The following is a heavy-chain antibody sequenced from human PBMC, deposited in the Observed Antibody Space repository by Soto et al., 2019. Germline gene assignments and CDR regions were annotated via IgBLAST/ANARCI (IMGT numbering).Heavy chain of an antibody. D-gene: IGHD2-21*02. Sequence: EVQLVESEGGLVQRGGSLRLSCAASGFTFNYYWMHWVRQAPGQGLVWVSNIHSDGSTTTYADSVKGRFTISRDNAKHTLYLQMNSLRAEDTAVYYCVRGDKGGFDLWGQGTTVTVSS. CDR2: IHSDGSTT. V-gene: IGHV3-74*01. CDR3: VRGDKGGFDL. CDR1: GFTFNYYW. J-gene: IGHJ3*01.